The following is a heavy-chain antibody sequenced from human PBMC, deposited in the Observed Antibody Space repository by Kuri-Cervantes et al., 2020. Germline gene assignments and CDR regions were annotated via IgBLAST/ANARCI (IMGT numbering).Heavy chain of an antibody. CDR1: GFTFSSYW. CDR3: ASGAALDAFDI. V-gene: IGHV3-74*01. D-gene: IGHD6-6*01. J-gene: IGHJ3*02. Sequence: GESLKISCAASGFTFSSYWMHWVRQAPGKGLVWVSRINSDGSSTSYADSVKGRFTISRDSAKNTLYLQMNSLRAEDTAVYYCASGAALDAFDIWGQGTMVTVSS. CDR2: INSDGSST.